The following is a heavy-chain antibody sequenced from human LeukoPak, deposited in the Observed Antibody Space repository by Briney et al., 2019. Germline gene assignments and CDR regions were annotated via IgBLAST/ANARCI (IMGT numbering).Heavy chain of an antibody. Sequence: GGSLRLSCAASGFTVSSNFWTWVRRAPGKGPEWVGRIKSSADGGATDYAAPVKGRFTVSSDDSKDTLYLQLNSLKTEDTAVYYCSLRYCSGTSCPGYWGQGTLVTVSS. CDR2: IKSSADGGAT. V-gene: IGHV3-15*01. CDR3: SLRYCSGTSCPGY. D-gene: IGHD2-8*02. J-gene: IGHJ4*02. CDR1: GFTVSSNF.